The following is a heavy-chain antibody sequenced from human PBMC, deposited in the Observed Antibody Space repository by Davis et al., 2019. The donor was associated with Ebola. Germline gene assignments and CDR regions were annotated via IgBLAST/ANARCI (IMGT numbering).Heavy chain of an antibody. CDR2: ISSSSTYI. CDR3: ARDFGSAIVGATDYFDY. J-gene: IGHJ4*02. CDR1: GFTLSSYS. Sequence: GESLKISCAASGFTLSSYSMNWVRLAPGRGLEWVSAISSSSTYIYYADSVKGRFTISRDNAKNSLYLQMNSLRAEDTAVYYCARDFGSAIVGATDYFDYWGQGTLVTVSS. V-gene: IGHV3-21*01. D-gene: IGHD1-26*01.